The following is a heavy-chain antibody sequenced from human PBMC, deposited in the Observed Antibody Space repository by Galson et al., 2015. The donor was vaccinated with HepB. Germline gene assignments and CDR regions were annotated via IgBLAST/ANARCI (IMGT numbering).Heavy chain of an antibody. CDR1: GYTFSSYS. Sequence: SVKVSCKASGYTFSSYSITWVRQAPGQGLEWMGWISPYSHDTNYAQKLQGRATMTTDTATSTAYMELRSLRSDDTAVYYCARGALIVVVDATPNNWFDPWGQGTLVTVSS. V-gene: IGHV1-18*01. CDR3: ARGALIVVVDATPNNWFDP. J-gene: IGHJ5*02. D-gene: IGHD2-15*01. CDR2: ISPYSHDT.